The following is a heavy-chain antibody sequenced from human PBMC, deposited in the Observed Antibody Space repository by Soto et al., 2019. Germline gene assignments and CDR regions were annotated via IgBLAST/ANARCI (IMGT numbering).Heavy chain of an antibody. CDR3: ARNALSSGYYYYYYGMDV. CDR2: IYPGDSDT. J-gene: IGHJ6*02. V-gene: IGHV5-51*01. D-gene: IGHD3-22*01. Sequence: PGESLKISCKGSGYSFTSYWIGWVRQMPGKGLEWMGIIYPGDSDTRYSPSFQGQVTISADKSISTAYLQWSSLKAWYTAMYYCARNALSSGYYYYYYGMDVWAQGSTVTVCS. CDR1: GYSFTSYW.